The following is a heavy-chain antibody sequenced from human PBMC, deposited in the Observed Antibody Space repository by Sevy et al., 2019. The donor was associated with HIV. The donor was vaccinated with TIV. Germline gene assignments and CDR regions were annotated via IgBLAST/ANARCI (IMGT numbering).Heavy chain of an antibody. CDR1: GFTFSDYY. CDR3: ARVTAVADLYFDY. D-gene: IGHD6-19*01. Sequence: GSLRLSCATSGFTFSDYYMDWVRQAPGKGLEWVGRIRNKPNIYTTECAASVKGRFNISRDDSKNSLYLQMNSLKTEDTAVYYCARVTAVADLYFDYWGQGTLVTVSS. V-gene: IGHV3-72*01. J-gene: IGHJ4*02. CDR2: IRNKPNIYTT.